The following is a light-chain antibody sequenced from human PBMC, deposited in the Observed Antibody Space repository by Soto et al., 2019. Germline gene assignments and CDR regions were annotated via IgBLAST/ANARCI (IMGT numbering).Light chain of an antibody. CDR1: SSDVGAYDY. J-gene: IGLJ2*01. V-gene: IGLV2-14*03. Sequence: QSALTQPASVSGSPGQSITISCTGTSSDVGAYDYVSWYQQHPGKAPKLMVYDVSDWPSGISNRFSGSKSGNTASLTISGLQAEDESDYYCSSYTSSSTRVVFGGGTNLTVL. CDR3: SSYTSSSTRVV. CDR2: DVS.